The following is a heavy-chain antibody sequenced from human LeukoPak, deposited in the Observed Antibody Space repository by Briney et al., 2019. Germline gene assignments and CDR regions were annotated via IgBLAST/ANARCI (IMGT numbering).Heavy chain of an antibody. CDR1: GFTFSTYA. CDR3: AKGFWNQGTGGAFDI. CDR2: ISSSGGSI. J-gene: IGHJ3*02. Sequence: GGSLRLSCVASGFTFSTYAMSWVRQAPGKGLEWVTTISSSGGSIYFADSVKGRFTISRDNSKNTLYLQMNSLRAEDTAVYYCAKGFWNQGTGGAFDIWGQGTMVPVSS. V-gene: IGHV3-23*01. D-gene: IGHD1-1*01.